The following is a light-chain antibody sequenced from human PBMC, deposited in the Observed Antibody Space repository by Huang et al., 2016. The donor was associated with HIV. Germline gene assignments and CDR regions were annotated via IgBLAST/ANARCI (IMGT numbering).Light chain of an antibody. CDR3: RQTNSFPPT. V-gene: IGKV1-12*01. Sequence: DIQMTQSPSSVSASVGDIVTITCRESQGISNWLSWYQQKPVKDPKLLIYAASTLQSGVPARFIGGGSGTDFTLTISILQPEDFATYYCRQTNSFPPTFGPGTKLDIK. CDR1: QGISNW. CDR2: AAS. J-gene: IGKJ2*01.